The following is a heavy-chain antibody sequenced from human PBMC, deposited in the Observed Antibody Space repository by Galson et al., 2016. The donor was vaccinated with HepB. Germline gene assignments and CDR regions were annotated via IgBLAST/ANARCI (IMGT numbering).Heavy chain of an antibody. Sequence: SLRLSCAASGFTFEDYAMHWVRQFPGKGLEWVSGINWNSGVTDYADSVKGRFTIARDNAKNSLYLQMNSLRPEETAFYYCTKDFYSSGPEYFHHWGRGTLVTVSS. CDR3: TKDFYSSGPEYFHH. J-gene: IGHJ1*01. D-gene: IGHD3-22*01. CDR2: INWNSGVT. CDR1: GFTFEDYA. V-gene: IGHV3-9*01.